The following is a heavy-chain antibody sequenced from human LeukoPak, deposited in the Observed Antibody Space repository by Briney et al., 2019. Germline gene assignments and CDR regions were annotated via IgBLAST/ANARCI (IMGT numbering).Heavy chain of an antibody. CDR1: GYSFTSYW. Sequence: GESLKISCKGSGYSFTSYWIGWVRQMPGKGLEWMGIIYPGGSDTRYSPSFQGQVTISADKSISTAYLQWSSLKASDTAMYHCARQARGYSYGYEGLSLDYWGQGTLVTVSS. J-gene: IGHJ4*02. CDR2: IYPGGSDT. D-gene: IGHD5-18*01. CDR3: ARQARGYSYGYEGLSLDY. V-gene: IGHV5-51*01.